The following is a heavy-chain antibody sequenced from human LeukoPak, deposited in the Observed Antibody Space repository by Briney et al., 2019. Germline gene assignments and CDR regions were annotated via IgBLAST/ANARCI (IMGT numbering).Heavy chain of an antibody. CDR1: GFTFSSHW. CDR2: IKEDGHEK. CDR3: ARHGYYVFDY. Sequence: GGSLRLSCAGSGFTFSSHWMGWVRQAPGKGLEWLANIKEDGHEKYYADSVQGRFTISRDNAKNSLFLQMDSLRAEDTAVYFCARHGYYVFDYWGQGTLVTVSS. V-gene: IGHV3-7*01. D-gene: IGHD4-17*01. J-gene: IGHJ4*02.